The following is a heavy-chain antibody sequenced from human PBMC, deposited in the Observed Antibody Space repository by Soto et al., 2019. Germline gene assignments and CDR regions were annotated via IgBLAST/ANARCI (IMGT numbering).Heavy chain of an antibody. J-gene: IGHJ3*02. D-gene: IGHD3-22*01. V-gene: IGHV1-69*06. Sequence: SVKVSCKASGGTFSSYAISWVRQAPGQGLEWMGGMIPIFVTARYGEKLQGRVTITADKSTSTDYMGLSRLRSDDTAVYYCARQYSYDSSGCWAPSRPVDTWGQGTVVTDS. CDR1: GGTFSSYA. CDR2: MIPIFVTA. CDR3: ARQYSYDSSGCWAPSRPVDT.